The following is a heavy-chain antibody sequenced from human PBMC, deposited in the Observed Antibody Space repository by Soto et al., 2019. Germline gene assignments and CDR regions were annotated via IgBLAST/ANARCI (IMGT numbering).Heavy chain of an antibody. D-gene: IGHD2-2*01. CDR3: ARSDQLLYYYYGMDV. Sequence: PSETLSLTCTVSGGSISSGGYYWSWIRQHPGKGLEWIGYIYYSGSTYYNPSLKGRVTISVDTSKNQFSLKLSSVTAADTAVYYCARSDQLLYYYYGMDVWGQGTTVTVSS. CDR2: IYYSGST. V-gene: IGHV4-31*03. J-gene: IGHJ6*02. CDR1: GGSISSGGYY.